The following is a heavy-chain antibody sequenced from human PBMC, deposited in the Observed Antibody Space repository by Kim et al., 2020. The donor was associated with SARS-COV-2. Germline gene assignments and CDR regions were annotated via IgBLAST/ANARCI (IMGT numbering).Heavy chain of an antibody. V-gene: IGHV3-48*03. CDR1: GFTFSSYE. CDR2: ISSSGSTI. J-gene: IGHJ6*02. Sequence: GGSLRLSCAASGFTFSSYEMNWVRQAPGKGLEWVSYISSSGSTIYYADSVKGRFTISRDNAKNSLYLQMNSLRAEDTAVYYCARARGEFVVVVATYYYYGMDGWGQGTTVTVSS. CDR3: ARARGEFVVVVATYYYYGMDG. D-gene: IGHD2-15*01.